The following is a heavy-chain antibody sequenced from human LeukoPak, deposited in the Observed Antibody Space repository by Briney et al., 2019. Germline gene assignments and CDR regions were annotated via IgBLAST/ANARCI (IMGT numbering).Heavy chain of an antibody. CDR2: ISGSGGST. V-gene: IGHV3-23*01. J-gene: IGHJ4*02. D-gene: IGHD2-2*01. Sequence: HPGGSLRLSCAASGFTFSRYAMSWVRQAPGKGLEWVSAISGSGGSTHFADSVKGRFTISRDNSKNRLYLEMNSLRAEDTAVYYCVPRHCSSITCYAGFDYWGQGTLVTVSS. CDR3: VPRHCSSITCYAGFDY. CDR1: GFTFSRYA.